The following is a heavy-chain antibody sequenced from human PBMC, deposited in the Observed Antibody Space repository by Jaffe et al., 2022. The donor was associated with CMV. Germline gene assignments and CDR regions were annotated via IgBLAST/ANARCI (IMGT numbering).Heavy chain of an antibody. V-gene: IGHV4-59*08. CDR1: GGSISSDY. CDR3: ARTIFRSLEWLEGGYMDV. Sequence: QVQLQESGPGLVKPSETLSLTCNVSGGSISSDYWSWIRQPPGRGLEWVGYTYDSGTTNYNPSLKSRVTLSVDTSKNQFSLELTSVTAADTAIYYCARTIFRSLEWLEGGYMDVWGKGTTVTVSS. D-gene: IGHD3-3*01. J-gene: IGHJ6*04. CDR2: TYDSGTT.